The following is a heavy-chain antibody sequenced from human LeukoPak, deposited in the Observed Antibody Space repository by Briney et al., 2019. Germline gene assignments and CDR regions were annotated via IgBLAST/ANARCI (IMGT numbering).Heavy chain of an antibody. J-gene: IGHJ4*02. D-gene: IGHD2-2*01. CDR1: GFTFSSHW. CDR3: ARELSNYFDY. Sequence: GGSLRLSCAASGFTFSSHWMHWVRQAPGKGLVWVSRINTDGSTTSYADSVKGRFTISRDNAKNTQYLQMNSLRAEDTAVYYCARELSNYFDYWGQGTLVTVSS. CDR2: INTDGSTT. V-gene: IGHV3-74*01.